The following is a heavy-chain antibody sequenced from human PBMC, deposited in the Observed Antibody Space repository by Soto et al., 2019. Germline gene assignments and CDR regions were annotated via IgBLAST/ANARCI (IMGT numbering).Heavy chain of an antibody. D-gene: IGHD6-13*01. CDR3: ARLSSSSWYSFDY. Sequence: QLQLQESGPGLMKPSETLSLTCTVSGGSISSSSYYWGWIRQPPGKGLEWIGSIYYSGSTYYNPSLKSRVTISVDTSKNQFSLKLSSVTAADTAVYYCARLSSSSWYSFDYWGQGTLVTVSS. J-gene: IGHJ4*02. CDR1: GGSISSSSYY. CDR2: IYYSGST. V-gene: IGHV4-39*01.